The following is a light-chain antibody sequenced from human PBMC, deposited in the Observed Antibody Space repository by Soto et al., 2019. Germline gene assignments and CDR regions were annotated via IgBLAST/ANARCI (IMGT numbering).Light chain of an antibody. J-gene: IGLJ1*01. CDR1: SSNIGAGYD. V-gene: IGLV1-40*01. CDR3: QSYDSSLSGPSFV. Sequence: QSVLTQPPSVSGAPGQRVTISCTGSSSNIGAGYDVHWYQQLPGTAPKLLIYGNTNRPSGVPDRFSGSKSGTSASLAITGLQAEDEADYYCQSYDSSLSGPSFVFGTGTKVTAL. CDR2: GNT.